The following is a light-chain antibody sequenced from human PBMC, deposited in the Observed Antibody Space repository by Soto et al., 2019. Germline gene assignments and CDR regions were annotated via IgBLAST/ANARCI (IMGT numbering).Light chain of an antibody. Sequence: QSVLTQSPSASGTPGQRVTISCSGSSSNIGSNTVNWYHQLPGTAPKLLIYSDNQRPSGVPDRFSGSKSGTPASLAISGLQSEDEADYSCAAWDDSLNGYVFASGTKVPVL. CDR2: SDN. J-gene: IGLJ1*01. V-gene: IGLV1-44*01. CDR3: AAWDDSLNGYV. CDR1: SSNIGSNT.